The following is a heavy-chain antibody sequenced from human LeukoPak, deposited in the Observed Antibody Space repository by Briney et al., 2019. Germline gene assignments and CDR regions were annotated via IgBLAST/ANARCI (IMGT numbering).Heavy chain of an antibody. D-gene: IGHD6-19*01. V-gene: IGHV5-51*01. CDR2: IYPGDSDT. CDR3: ASTEWLVPDYYYGMNV. CDR1: GYSFTSYW. J-gene: IGHJ6*02. Sequence: GESLKISCKGSGYSFTSYWIGWVRQMPGKGLEWMGIIYPGDSDTRYSPSFQGQVTISADKSISTAYLQWSSLKASDTAMYYCASTEWLVPDYYYGMNVWGQGTTVTVSS.